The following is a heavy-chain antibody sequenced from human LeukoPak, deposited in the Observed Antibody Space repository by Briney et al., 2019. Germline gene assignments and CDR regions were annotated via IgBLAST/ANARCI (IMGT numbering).Heavy chain of an antibody. D-gene: IGHD3-16*01. Sequence: GGSLRLSCAASGFTFSDYYMSWIRQAPGKGLEWVSYISSSGSTIYYADSVKGRFTISRDNAKNSLYLQMKSLSAEDTAVYYCARDFKPKTWGFDYWGQGTLVTVSS. V-gene: IGHV3-11*01. CDR1: GFTFSDYY. CDR2: ISSSGSTI. CDR3: ARDFKPKTWGFDY. J-gene: IGHJ4*02.